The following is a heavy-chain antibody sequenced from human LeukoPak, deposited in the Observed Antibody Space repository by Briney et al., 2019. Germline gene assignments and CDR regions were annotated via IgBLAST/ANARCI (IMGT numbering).Heavy chain of an antibody. J-gene: IGHJ6*03. D-gene: IGHD4-17*01. V-gene: IGHV3-53*01. Sequence: PGGSLRLSCAASGFTVSTNFMRWVRQPPAKGLERFAVLNSGGTTYYAHSVRGRFTISRDNSKNTLYLQMTSLRAEDTAGYYCARDGYGYNYMDVWGKGTPVTVSS. CDR1: GFTVSTNF. CDR2: LNSGGTT. CDR3: ARDGYGYNYMDV.